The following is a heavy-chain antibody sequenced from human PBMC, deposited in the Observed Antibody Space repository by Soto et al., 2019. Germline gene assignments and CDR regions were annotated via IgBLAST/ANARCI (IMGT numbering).Heavy chain of an antibody. CDR1: GFTFESYA. V-gene: IGHV3-23*01. CDR3: AKVMLSEDYIWGSYRRPYFDS. CDR2: ISARGGST. D-gene: IGHD3-16*02. J-gene: IGHJ4*02. Sequence: GGSLRLSCEASGFTFESYAMNWVRQAPGKGLEWVSVISARGGSTYYADSVKGRFTISRDNPKGTLYLQMNSLRVEETAVYYCAKVMLSEDYIWGSYRRPYFDSWGQGTLVTVSS.